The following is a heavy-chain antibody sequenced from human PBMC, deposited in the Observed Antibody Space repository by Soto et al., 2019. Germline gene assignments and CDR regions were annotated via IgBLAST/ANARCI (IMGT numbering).Heavy chain of an antibody. Sequence: EVQLLESGGGLVQPGGSLRLSCAASGFTFSSYAMSWVRQAPGKGLEWVSAISGSGGSTYYADSVKGRFTISRDNSKNTLYLQMNSLIAEDTAVYYCAKDHLGYYYDSSGYLVGGLDYLVQGTLVTVSS. D-gene: IGHD3-22*01. CDR2: ISGSGGST. J-gene: IGHJ4*02. CDR3: AKDHLGYYYDSSGYLVGGLDY. V-gene: IGHV3-23*01. CDR1: GFTFSSYA.